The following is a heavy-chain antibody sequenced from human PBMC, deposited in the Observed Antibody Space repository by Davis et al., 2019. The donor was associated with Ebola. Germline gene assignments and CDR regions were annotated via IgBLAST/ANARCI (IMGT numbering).Heavy chain of an antibody. Sequence: MPSETLSLTCAVYGGSFSGYYWSWIRPPPGKGLEWIGEINHSGSTNYNPSLKSRVTISVDKSKNQFSLKLSSVTAADTAVYYCARHCTGGVCFLDYWGQGTLVTVSS. D-gene: IGHD2-8*02. V-gene: IGHV4-34*01. J-gene: IGHJ4*02. CDR1: GGSFSGYY. CDR2: INHSGST. CDR3: ARHCTGGVCFLDY.